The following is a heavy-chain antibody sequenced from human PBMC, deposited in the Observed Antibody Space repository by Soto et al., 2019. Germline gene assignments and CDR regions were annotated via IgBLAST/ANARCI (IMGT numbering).Heavy chain of an antibody. J-gene: IGHJ6*02. D-gene: IGHD1-7*01. CDR2: FDHEDSET. Sequence: EASVKVSCKVSGYSLTELSMHWVRQAPGKGLEWMGRFDHEDSETIYTPKFQGSLTLTGDTSTDTAYMELTSLTSEDTAVYYCATSLELPLGVDVWGQGTTVTVSS. V-gene: IGHV1-24*01. CDR1: GYSLTELS. CDR3: ATSLELPLGVDV.